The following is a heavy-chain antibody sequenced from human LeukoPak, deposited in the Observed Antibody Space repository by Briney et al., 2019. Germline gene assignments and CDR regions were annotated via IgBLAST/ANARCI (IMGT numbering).Heavy chain of an antibody. J-gene: IGHJ4*02. Sequence: SETLSLTCTVSGGSFSNYYWSWVRQSPGKGLEWIGYIYYSGSTNYNPSLKSRVTISLDSSKNHFSLSLSSVTAADTAVYYCVRDAGAAAAFYYFDFWGQGTLVTVSS. D-gene: IGHD6-13*01. V-gene: IGHV4-59*12. CDR1: GGSFSNYY. CDR3: VRDAGAAAAFYYFDF. CDR2: IYYSGST.